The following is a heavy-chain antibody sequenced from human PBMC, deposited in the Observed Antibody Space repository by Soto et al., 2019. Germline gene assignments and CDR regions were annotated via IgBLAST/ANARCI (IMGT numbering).Heavy chain of an antibody. Sequence: ASVKVSCKASGYTFTSYAMHWVRQAPGQRLEWMGWINAGNGNTKYSQKFQGRVTITRDTSASTAYMELSSLRSEDTAAYYCASGPGYSSSWYCVDYWGQGTLVTVSS. CDR2: INAGNGNT. CDR1: GYTFTSYA. D-gene: IGHD6-13*01. V-gene: IGHV1-3*01. CDR3: ASGPGYSSSWYCVDY. J-gene: IGHJ4*02.